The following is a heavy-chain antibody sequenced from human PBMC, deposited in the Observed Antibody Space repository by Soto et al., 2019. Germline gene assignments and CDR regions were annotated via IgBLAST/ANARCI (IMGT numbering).Heavy chain of an antibody. CDR2: ISAYNGNT. D-gene: IGHD2-2*01. J-gene: IGHJ4*02. Sequence: ASVKVSCKASGYTFTSYGISWVRQAPGQGLEWMGWISAYNGNTNYAQKLQGRVTMTTDTSTSTAYMELWSLRSDDTAVYYCARLFYGSTAYPGRYYFDYWGQGTLVSVSS. CDR1: GYTFTSYG. CDR3: ARLFYGSTAYPGRYYFDY. V-gene: IGHV1-18*01.